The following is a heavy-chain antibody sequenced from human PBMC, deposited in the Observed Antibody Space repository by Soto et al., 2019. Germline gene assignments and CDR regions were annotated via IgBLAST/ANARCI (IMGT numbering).Heavy chain of an antibody. CDR1: VFTFSSYA. CDR3: AKPAAAGITTPLGLDH. D-gene: IGHD6-13*01. V-gene: IGHV3-23*01. CDR2: ISGSGGST. J-gene: IGHJ5*02. Sequence: GPLRLYCAASVFTFSSYAMSWVREAPGKGLEWVSAISGSGGSTYYADSVKGRFTISRDNSKNTLYLQMNSLRAEDTAVYYCAKPAAAGITTPLGLDHWGQGTLVTVSS.